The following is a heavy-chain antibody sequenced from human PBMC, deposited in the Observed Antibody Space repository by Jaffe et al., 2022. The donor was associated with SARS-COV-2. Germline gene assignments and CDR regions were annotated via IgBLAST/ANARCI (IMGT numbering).Heavy chain of an antibody. Sequence: EVQLVESGGGLVKPGRSLRLSCTASGFTFGDYAMSWFRQAPGKGLEWVGFIRSKAYGGTTEYAASVKGRFTISRDDSKSIAYLQMNSLKTEDTAVYYCTRELPRYNWNYGAGAAYYGMDVWGQGTTVTVSS. J-gene: IGHJ6*02. D-gene: IGHD1-7*01. CDR3: TRELPRYNWNYGAGAAYYGMDV. CDR1: GFTFGDYA. V-gene: IGHV3-49*05. CDR2: IRSKAYGGTT.